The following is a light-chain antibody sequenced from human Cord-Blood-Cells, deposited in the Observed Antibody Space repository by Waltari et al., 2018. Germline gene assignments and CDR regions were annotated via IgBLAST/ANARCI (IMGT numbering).Light chain of an antibody. CDR2: DAS. CDR3: QQYYSFPFT. Sequence: DIQMTQSPSSLSASVGDRVTITCQASQDISNYLNWYQQKPGKAPKLLIYDASNLETGVPSRFSGSGSGTDFTFTISCLQSEDFATYYCQQYYSFPFTFGPGTKVDIK. J-gene: IGKJ3*01. CDR1: QDISNY. V-gene: IGKV1-33*01.